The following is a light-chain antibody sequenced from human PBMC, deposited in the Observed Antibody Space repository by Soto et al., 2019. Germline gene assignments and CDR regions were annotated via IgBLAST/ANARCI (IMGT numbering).Light chain of an antibody. CDR2: DAA. CDR3: QQRSNWPPYP. Sequence: EIVLTQSPATLSLSPGERATLSCRASQSVSSDLAWYQQKLGQAPRLLIYDAANRATGIPARFSGSGSGTDFTLTISSLEPEDFAVYYCQQRSNWPPYPFGQGTKLEIK. CDR1: QSVSSD. J-gene: IGKJ2*01. V-gene: IGKV3-11*01.